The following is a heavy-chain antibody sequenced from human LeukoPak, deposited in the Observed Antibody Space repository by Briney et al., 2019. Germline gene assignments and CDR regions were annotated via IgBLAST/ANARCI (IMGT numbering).Heavy chain of an antibody. CDR1: GFTFGDYG. CDR2: LSYDGTNK. D-gene: IGHD3-22*01. V-gene: IGHV3-30*18. J-gene: IGHJ3*02. Sequence: RSLRLSCAVSGFTFGDYGMHWVRQAPGKGLEWLAVLSYDGTNKYYADSVKGRFTISRDNSENTLYLQMNSLRAEDTAIYYCAKDLAYYDSSGDYYPAFDIWGQGTMVTVSS. CDR3: AKDLAYYDSSGDYYPAFDI.